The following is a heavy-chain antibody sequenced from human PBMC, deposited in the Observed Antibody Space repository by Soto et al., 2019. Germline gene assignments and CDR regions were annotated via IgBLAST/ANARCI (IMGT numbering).Heavy chain of an antibody. CDR1: GVPFISYG. J-gene: IGHJ4*02. CDR3: ARDQGDG. CDR2: IWYDGSDT. V-gene: IGHV3-33*01. D-gene: IGHD2-21*02. Sequence: GESLRLSCAASGVPFISYGMHWVRQAPGKGLEWVAVIWYDGSDTYYADSVKGRFTISRDNSKNTLYLQMNSPRAEDTAVYYCARDQGDGWGPGPLVTLSS.